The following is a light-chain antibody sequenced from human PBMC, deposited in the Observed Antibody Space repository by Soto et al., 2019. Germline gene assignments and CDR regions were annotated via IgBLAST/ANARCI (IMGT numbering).Light chain of an antibody. V-gene: IGKV1-9*01. CDR3: QQLSRYPLT. CDR1: QALSNY. Sequence: DIQMTQSPSSLSASVGDRVTITCRASQALSNYLAWYQQKTGKAPDILIYSASTLQSGVPSRFRGSGSETEFSLTIRALQPEDFATYYCQQLSRYPLTFGGGTKVDIK. J-gene: IGKJ4*01. CDR2: SAS.